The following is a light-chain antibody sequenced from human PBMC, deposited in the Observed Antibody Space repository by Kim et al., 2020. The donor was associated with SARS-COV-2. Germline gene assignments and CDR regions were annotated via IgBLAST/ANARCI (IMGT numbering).Light chain of an antibody. J-gene: IGKJ1*01. CDR1: QSISSY. CDR2: AAS. Sequence: ASVGDRVTITCRASQSISSYLNWYQQKPGKAPKLLIYAASSLQSGVPSRFSGSGSGTDFTLTIRSLQPEDFATYYCLQDYNFPWTFGQGTKVDIK. V-gene: IGKV1-39*01. CDR3: LQDYNFPWT.